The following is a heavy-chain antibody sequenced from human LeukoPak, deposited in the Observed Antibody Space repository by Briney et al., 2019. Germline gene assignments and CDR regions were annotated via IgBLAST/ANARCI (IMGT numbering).Heavy chain of an antibody. Sequence: PGRSLRLSCAASGFSFSSYGMHWVRQAPGKGLEWVAAISYDASDKYYVDSVKGRFTTSRDNAKNSLYLQMNSLRAEDTAVYYCARDSNTYYTFYYGMDVWGQGTTVTVSS. J-gene: IGHJ6*02. CDR1: GFSFSSYG. D-gene: IGHD1-26*01. V-gene: IGHV3-30*03. CDR2: ISYDASDK. CDR3: ARDSNTYYTFYYGMDV.